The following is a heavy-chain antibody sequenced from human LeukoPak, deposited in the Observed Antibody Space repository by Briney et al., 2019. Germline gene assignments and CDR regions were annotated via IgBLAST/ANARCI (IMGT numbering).Heavy chain of an antibody. CDR1: GFTFSSYS. CDR2: IISSGTYI. J-gene: IGHJ4*02. D-gene: IGHD3-22*01. V-gene: IGHV3-21*04. Sequence: PGGSLRLSCAASGFTFSSYSMNWVRQAPGKGLEWVSSIISSGTYIYYADSVKGRFTISRDNAKNSLYLQMTSLRAEDTAVYFCAKRGVVIRVILVGFHKEAYYFDSWGQGALVTVSS. CDR3: AKRGVVIRVILVGFHKEAYYFDS.